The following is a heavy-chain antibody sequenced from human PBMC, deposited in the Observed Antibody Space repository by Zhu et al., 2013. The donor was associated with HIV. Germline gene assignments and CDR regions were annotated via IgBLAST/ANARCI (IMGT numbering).Heavy chain of an antibody. CDR3: ARDGQYSSGWGSSKSSSNWYFDL. CDR2: INAGNGNT. D-gene: IGHD6-19*01. V-gene: IGHV1-3*01. Sequence: QVQLVQSGAEVKKPGASVKVSCKASGYTFTSYAMHWVRQAPGQRLEWMGWINAGNGNTKYSQKFQGRVTITRDTSASTAYMELSSLRSEDTAVYYCARDGQYSSGWGSSKSSSNWYFDLWAVAPWSLSPQ. J-gene: IGHJ2*01. CDR1: GYTFTSYA.